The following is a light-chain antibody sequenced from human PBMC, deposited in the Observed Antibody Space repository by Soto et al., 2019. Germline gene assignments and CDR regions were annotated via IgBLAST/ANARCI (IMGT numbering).Light chain of an antibody. J-gene: IGKJ2*01. Sequence: EIVLTQSPATLSLSPGERATLPCRASQSVSSYLAWYQQKPGQAPRLLIYDASNRATGIPARFSGSGSGTDFTLTISSLEPEDFAVYYCQQRSNWPPTFGQGTKLGIK. V-gene: IGKV3-11*01. CDR3: QQRSNWPPT. CDR2: DAS. CDR1: QSVSSY.